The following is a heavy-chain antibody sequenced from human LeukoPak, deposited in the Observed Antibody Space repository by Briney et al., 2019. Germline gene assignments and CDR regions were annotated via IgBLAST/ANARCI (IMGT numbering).Heavy chain of an antibody. D-gene: IGHD1-26*01. Sequence: GRSVRLSCAASGFTFSTYGMLWVRQGPGKGLEGVAAILYGGSDKYYADSGKGRFTIARDNCKNTLYLQINSLRPEDTAVYYCANPLNGGRTYWDWFDPWRQGPLVRVSS. CDR2: ILYGGSDK. J-gene: IGHJ5*02. V-gene: IGHV3-30*18. CDR3: ANPLNGGRTYWDWFDP. CDR1: GFTFSTYG.